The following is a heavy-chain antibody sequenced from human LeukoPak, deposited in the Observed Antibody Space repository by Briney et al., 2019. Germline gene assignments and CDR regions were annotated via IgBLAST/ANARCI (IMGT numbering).Heavy chain of an antibody. D-gene: IGHD3-10*01. J-gene: IGHJ5*02. V-gene: IGHV4-59*01. CDR2: IYYSGST. CDR3: ARAGEVRGVMSVSPGFDP. CDR1: GGSISSYY. Sequence: SETLSLTCSVSGGSISSYYWSWIRQPPGKGLEWIGYIYYSGSTNYNPSLKSRVTISVDTSKNQFSLKLSSVTAADTAVYYCARAGEVRGVMSVSPGFDPWGQGTLVTVSS.